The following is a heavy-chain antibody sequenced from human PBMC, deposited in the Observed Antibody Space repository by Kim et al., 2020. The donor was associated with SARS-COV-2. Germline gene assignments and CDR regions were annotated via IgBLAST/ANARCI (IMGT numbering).Heavy chain of an antibody. CDR2: INSDGSST. CDR3: ARADRSDTMIVVAGDFDY. J-gene: IGHJ4*02. Sequence: GGSLRLSCAASGFTFSSYWMHWVRQAPGKGLVWVSRINSDGSSTSYADSVKGRFTISRDNAKNTLYLQMNSLRAEDTAVYYCARADRSDTMIVVAGDFDYWGQGTLVTVSS. CDR1: GFTFSSYW. D-gene: IGHD3-22*01. V-gene: IGHV3-74*01.